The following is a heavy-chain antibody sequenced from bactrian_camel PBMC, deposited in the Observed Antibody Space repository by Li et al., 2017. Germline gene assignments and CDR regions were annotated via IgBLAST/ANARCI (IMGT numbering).Heavy chain of an antibody. D-gene: IGHD3*01. CDR1: GFTFSTRG. CDR2: IATGSGNT. J-gene: IGHJ4*01. V-gene: IGHV3S40*01. CDR3: ASHGNVWEYKF. Sequence: DVQLVESGGGLVQPGESLRLSCSTSGFTFSTRGMSWVRQAPGKEREGVARIATGSGNTYYADSVNGRFTISQDNAKNTVYLQMNNLKSEDTAQYYCASHGNVWEYKFWGQGTQVTVS.